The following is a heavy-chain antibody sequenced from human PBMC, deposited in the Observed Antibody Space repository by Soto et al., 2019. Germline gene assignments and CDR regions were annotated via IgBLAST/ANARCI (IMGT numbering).Heavy chain of an antibody. CDR2: IYHSGST. V-gene: IGHV4-38-2*01. Sequence: SETLSLTCAVSGYSISSGYYWGWIRQPPGEGLEWIGSIYHSGSTYYNPSLKSRVTISVDTSKNQFSLKLSSVTAADTAVYYCARVLEYYYDSSGYFDYWGQGTLVTVSS. CDR1: GYSISSGYY. CDR3: ARVLEYYYDSSGYFDY. D-gene: IGHD3-22*01. J-gene: IGHJ4*02.